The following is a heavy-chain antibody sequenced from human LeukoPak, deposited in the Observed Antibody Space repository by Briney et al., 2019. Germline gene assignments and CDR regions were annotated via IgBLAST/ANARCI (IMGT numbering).Heavy chain of an antibody. Sequence: GGSLRLSCAASGFTFDDYAMHWVRQAPGKGLEWVASIREDGSQKTSVDSVRGRSTISRDNAKNSVYLQMDSLRAEDTAVYYCARGPTNGQAFDYWGQGTLVSVSS. CDR2: IREDGSQK. CDR1: GFTFDDYA. V-gene: IGHV3-7*01. CDR3: ARGPTNGQAFDY. J-gene: IGHJ4*02. D-gene: IGHD2-8*01.